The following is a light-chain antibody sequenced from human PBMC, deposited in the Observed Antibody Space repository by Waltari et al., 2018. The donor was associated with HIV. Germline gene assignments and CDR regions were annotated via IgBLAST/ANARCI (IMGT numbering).Light chain of an antibody. V-gene: IGLV1-40*01. CDR2: ANN. CDR3: QSYDSGLSGAV. CDR1: SSNIGAGYD. J-gene: IGLJ2*01. Sequence: QSVLTQPPSVSGAPGQRVTISCTGSSSNIGAGYDVHWYQQLPGTAPKLLIFANNNRASGVPDRFSGCKFGPSASRAITGLQAEDEANYYCQSYDSGLSGAVFGGGTKLTVL.